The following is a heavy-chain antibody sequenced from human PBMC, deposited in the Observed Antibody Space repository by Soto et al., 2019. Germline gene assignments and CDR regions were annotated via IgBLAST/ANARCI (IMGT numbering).Heavy chain of an antibody. Sequence: QVQLLQSGAEVKKPGASVKVSCKATGFTFSNYGFHWVRQAPGQGLEWLGWISGDNGYTHYAQKFQGRVTLTTDTSTGTVYMDLTSLRSDDTALYYCARGYWTDGLDYWGQGTPVTVSS. CDR3: ARGYWTDGLDY. CDR1: GFTFSNYG. J-gene: IGHJ4*02. D-gene: IGHD1-1*01. V-gene: IGHV1-18*04. CDR2: ISGDNGYT.